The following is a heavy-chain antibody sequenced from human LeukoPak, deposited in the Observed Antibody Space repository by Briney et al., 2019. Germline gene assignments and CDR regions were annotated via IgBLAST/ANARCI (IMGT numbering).Heavy chain of an antibody. V-gene: IGHV4-30-4*01. CDR3: ARYYGSGSSLAAFDI. D-gene: IGHD3-10*01. CDR2: IYYSGST. CDR1: GGSFSSGDYY. J-gene: IGHJ3*02. Sequence: PSQTLSLTCTVSGGSFSSGDYYWSWIRQPPGKGLEWIGYIYYSGSTSYNPSLKSRLIISINTSKNQFSLKLSSVTAADTAVYYCARYYGSGSSLAAFDIWGQGTMVTVSS.